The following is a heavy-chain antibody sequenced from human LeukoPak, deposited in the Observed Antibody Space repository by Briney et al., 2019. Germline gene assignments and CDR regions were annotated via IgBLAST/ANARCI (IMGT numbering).Heavy chain of an antibody. J-gene: IGHJ5*02. CDR2: MNPNSGNT. CDR1: GGTFSSYA. V-gene: IGHV1-8*02. CDR3: ARGFTSLNLYSSSWYLWGNWFDP. Sequence: ASVKVSCKASGGTFSSYAISWVRQATGQGLEWMGWMNPNSGNTGYAQKFQGRVTMTRNTSISTAYMELSSLRSEDTAVYYCARGFTSLNLYSSSWYLWGNWFDPWGQGTLVTVSS. D-gene: IGHD6-13*01.